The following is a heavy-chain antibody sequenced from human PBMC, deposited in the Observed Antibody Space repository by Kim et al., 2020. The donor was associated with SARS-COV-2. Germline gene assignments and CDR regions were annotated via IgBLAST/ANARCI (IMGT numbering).Heavy chain of an antibody. V-gene: IGHV3-23*01. Sequence: TQSPESVKGRFTISRDNSKNTLYLQMSSLRAEDTAVYYCAKDATNWYFDYWGQGSLVSVSS. J-gene: IGHJ4*02. D-gene: IGHD7-27*01. CDR3: AKDATNWYFDY. CDR2: T.